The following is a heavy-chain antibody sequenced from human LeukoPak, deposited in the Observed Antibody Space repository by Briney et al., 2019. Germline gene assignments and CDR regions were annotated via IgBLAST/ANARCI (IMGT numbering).Heavy chain of an antibody. J-gene: IGHJ4*02. D-gene: IGHD1-26*01. CDR3: TPESGDY. Sequence: GRSLRLSCTASGFNFGEYAMSWVRQPQGKGLEGIGFIRSNDYGGTTDYAAAVKGRFIISRNDSKRVAYQQMNSLKAEDTGVYYGTPESGDYWGQGTLVTVTS. V-gene: IGHV3-49*04. CDR1: GFNFGEYA. CDR2: IRSNDYGGTT.